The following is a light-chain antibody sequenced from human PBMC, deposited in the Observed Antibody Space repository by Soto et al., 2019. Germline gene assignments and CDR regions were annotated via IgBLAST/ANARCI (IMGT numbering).Light chain of an antibody. CDR2: EVS. CDR1: SNDVGTYNL. CDR3: CSYAGSSTFDVV. Sequence: QSVLTQPASVSGSPGQSITISCSGTSNDVGTYNLVSWYQHHPGKPPKLIIYEVSRRPSGVSNRFSGSKSGSTASLTISGLQAEDEAHYYCCSYAGSSTFDVVFGGGTQLTVL. V-gene: IGLV2-23*02. J-gene: IGLJ2*01.